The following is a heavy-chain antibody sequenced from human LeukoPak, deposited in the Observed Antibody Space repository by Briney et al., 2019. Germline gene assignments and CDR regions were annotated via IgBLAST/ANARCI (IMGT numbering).Heavy chain of an antibody. CDR1: VYTFTGYY. V-gene: IGHV1-2*02. J-gene: IGHJ5*02. CDR2: IDPNSGGT. CDR3: ARATGEINWFDP. Sequence: ASVKVSCKASVYTFTGYYMHWVRQAPGQGLEWMGWIDPNSGGTNYAQKFQGRVTMTRDTSISTAYMELSRLRSDDTAVYYCARATGEINWFDPWGQGTLVTVSS. D-gene: IGHD4-17*01.